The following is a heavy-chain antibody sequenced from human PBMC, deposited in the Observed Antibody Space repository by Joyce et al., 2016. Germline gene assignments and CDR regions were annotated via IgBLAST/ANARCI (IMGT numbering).Heavy chain of an antibody. J-gene: IGHJ3*01. CDR3: ARAKTVVVAYTLRDGFDV. D-gene: IGHD2-15*01. CDR2: IGASGGGR. CDR1: YRLSNNNV. Sequence: QLEESGGTLVYPGGSLGLSCKVSYRLSNNNVVAWVRQAPGKGLGWVSAIGASGGGRYYADSVKGRFTVSRDNSNNMMYLEMTSLQIEDTAIYYCARAKTVVVAYTLRDGFDVWGQGTQVAVSS. V-gene: IGHV3-23*04.